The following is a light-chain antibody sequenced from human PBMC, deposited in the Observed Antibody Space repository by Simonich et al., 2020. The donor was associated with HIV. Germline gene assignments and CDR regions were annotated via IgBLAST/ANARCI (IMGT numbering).Light chain of an antibody. CDR3: QQSYSTPRT. CDR2: AAS. V-gene: IGKV1-39*01. Sequence: IQLTQSPSSLSASVGDRVTITCRASQSISSYLNWYQQKPGKAPKLLIYAASRLQSGVPARFSGSGSGTDVTLTISSLQPEDFATYYCQQSYSTPRTFGQGTKVEIK. CDR1: QSISSY. J-gene: IGKJ1*01.